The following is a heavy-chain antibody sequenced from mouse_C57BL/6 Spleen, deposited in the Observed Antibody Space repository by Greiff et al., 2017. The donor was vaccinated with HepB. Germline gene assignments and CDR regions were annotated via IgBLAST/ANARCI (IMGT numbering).Heavy chain of an antibody. CDR1: GYTFTSYD. J-gene: IGHJ3*01. V-gene: IGHV1-85*01. CDR3: ARNMGVRQATWFAY. D-gene: IGHD2-14*01. CDR2: IYPRDGST. Sequence: QVQLKESGPELVKPGASVKLSCMASGYTFTSYDINWVKQRPGQGLEWIGWIYPRDGSTKYNEKYKGKATLTIDTCSSTAYMELHSLTSDDAAVYFCARNMGVRQATWFAYWGQGTLVTVSA.